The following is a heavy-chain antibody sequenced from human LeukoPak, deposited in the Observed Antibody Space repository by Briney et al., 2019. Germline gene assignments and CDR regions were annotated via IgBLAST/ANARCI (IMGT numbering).Heavy chain of an antibody. CDR2: IYYSGST. Sequence: PSETLSLTCTVSGGSISSSSYYWGWIRQPPGKGLEWIGSIYYSGSTYYNPSLKSRVTISVDTSKNQFSLKLSSVTAADTAVYYCASSLSYDILTSWDYWGQGTLVTVSS. CDR1: GGSISSSSYY. J-gene: IGHJ4*02. V-gene: IGHV4-39*07. CDR3: ASSLSYDILTSWDY. D-gene: IGHD3-9*01.